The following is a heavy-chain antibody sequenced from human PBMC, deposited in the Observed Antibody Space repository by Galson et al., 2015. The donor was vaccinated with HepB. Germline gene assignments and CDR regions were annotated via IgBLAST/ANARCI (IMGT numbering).Heavy chain of an antibody. Sequence: SLRLSCAASGFTFSSYAMHWVRQAPGKGLEWVAVISYDGSNKYYADSVKGRFTISRDNSKNTLYLQMNSLRAEDTAVYYCARDPPPPGYWGQGTLVTVSS. J-gene: IGHJ4*02. V-gene: IGHV3-30-3*01. CDR1: GFTFSSYA. CDR3: ARDPPPPGY. CDR2: ISYDGSNK.